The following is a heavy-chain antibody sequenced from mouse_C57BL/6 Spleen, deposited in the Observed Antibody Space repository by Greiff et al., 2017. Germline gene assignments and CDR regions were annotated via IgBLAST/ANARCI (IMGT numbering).Heavy chain of an antibody. Sequence: VQLQQSGPELVKPGASVKISCKASGYALSSSWMNWVKQRPGKGLEWIGRIYPGDGDTNYNGKFKGKATLTADKSSSTAYMQLSSLTSEDSAVYFCARDYYGSSYAYWGQDTTLTVSS. J-gene: IGHJ2*01. CDR1: GYALSSSW. V-gene: IGHV1-82*01. CDR3: ARDYYGSSYAY. CDR2: IYPGDGDT. D-gene: IGHD1-1*01.